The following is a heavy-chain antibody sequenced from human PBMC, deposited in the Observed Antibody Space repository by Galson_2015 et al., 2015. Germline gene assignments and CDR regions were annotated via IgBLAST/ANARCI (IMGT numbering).Heavy chain of an antibody. Sequence: SLRLSCAASGFTFSSYGMHWVRQAPGKGLEWVAVISYDGSNKYYADSVKGRFTISRDNSKNTLYLQMNSLRAEDTAVYYCAKGTMATGSTGFDYWGQGTLVTVSS. CDR3: AKGTMATGSTGFDY. CDR1: GFTFSSYG. D-gene: IGHD5-24*01. CDR2: ISYDGSNK. V-gene: IGHV3-30*18. J-gene: IGHJ4*02.